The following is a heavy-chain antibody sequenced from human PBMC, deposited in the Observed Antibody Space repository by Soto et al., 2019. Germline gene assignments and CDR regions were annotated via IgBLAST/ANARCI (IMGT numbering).Heavy chain of an antibody. CDR3: ARALWGPAGHINWFDP. CDR1: GCSIITTIYY. Sequence: SETLSLTCSVSGCSIITTIYYWGWIRQPPGKGLEWVGSIYYSGSTNYNPSLKSRVTISVDTSKNQFSLKLSSVTAADTAVYYCARALWGPAGHINWFDPWGQGTLVTVSS. CDR2: IYYSGST. J-gene: IGHJ5*02. D-gene: IGHD2-2*01. V-gene: IGHV4-39*07.